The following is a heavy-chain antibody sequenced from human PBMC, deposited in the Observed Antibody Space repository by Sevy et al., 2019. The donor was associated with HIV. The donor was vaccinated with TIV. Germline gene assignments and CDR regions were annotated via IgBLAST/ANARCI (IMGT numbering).Heavy chain of an antibody. CDR2: RYYTGST. Sequence: SETLSLTCTVSGGSISAYYWSWIRRPPGKGLEYLGYRYYTGSTNDNPSLKSRVTISVDTSKNQFSLKLSSVTAADTAVYYCARAPPVRSGDDSLNWFDPWGQGTLVTVSS. CDR3: ARAPPVRSGDDSLNWFDP. J-gene: IGHJ5*02. V-gene: IGHV4-59*01. CDR1: GGSISAYY. D-gene: IGHD5-12*01.